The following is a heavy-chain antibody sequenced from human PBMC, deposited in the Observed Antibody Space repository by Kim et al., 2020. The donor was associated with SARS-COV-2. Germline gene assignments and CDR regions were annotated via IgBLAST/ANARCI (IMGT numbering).Heavy chain of an antibody. CDR1: GFTFSSYG. J-gene: IGHJ3*02. D-gene: IGHD2-2*01. CDR3: ARPLDCSSTSCYAFDI. V-gene: IGHV3-33*01. Sequence: GGSLRLSCAASGFTFSSYGMHWVRQAPGKGLEWVAVIWYDGSNKYYADSVKGRFTISRDNSKNTLYLQMNSLRAEDTAVYYCARPLDCSSTSCYAFDIWGQGTMVTVSS. CDR2: IWYDGSNK.